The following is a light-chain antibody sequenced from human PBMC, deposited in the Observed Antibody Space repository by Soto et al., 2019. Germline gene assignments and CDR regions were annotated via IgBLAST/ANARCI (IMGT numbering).Light chain of an antibody. CDR3: MQALQTPRT. CDR1: QSLLHSTAYQYSVNF. V-gene: IGKV2-28*01. J-gene: IGKJ2*01. CDR2: LGS. Sequence: DIVMTQSPLSLPVTPGEPASISCRSSQSLLHSTAYQYSVNFLDWYLQKPGQSPQLLIYLGSNRASGVPDRFSGSGSGTDFTLKISRVEAEDVGVYYCMQALQTPRTFGQGTKLEIK.